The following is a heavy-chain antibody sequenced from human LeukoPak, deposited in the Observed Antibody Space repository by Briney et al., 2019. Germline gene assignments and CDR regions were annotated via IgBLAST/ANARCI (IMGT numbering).Heavy chain of an antibody. CDR3: ARDRYSGYDGFGAFDI. D-gene: IGHD5-12*01. V-gene: IGHV4-39*07. J-gene: IGHJ3*02. Sequence: SETLSLTCTVSGGSISSNSYYWGWIRQPPGKGLGWIGNIFYSGSTYYNPSLKSRVTISVDTSKNQFSLKLSSVTAADTAVYYCARDRYSGYDGFGAFDIWGQGTMVTVSS. CDR1: GGSISSNSYY. CDR2: IFYSGST.